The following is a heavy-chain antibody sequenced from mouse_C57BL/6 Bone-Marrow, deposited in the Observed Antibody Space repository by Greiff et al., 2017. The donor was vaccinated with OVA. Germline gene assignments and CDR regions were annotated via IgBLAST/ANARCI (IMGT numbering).Heavy chain of an antibody. Sequence: DVQLQESGPGLVKPSQSLSLTCSVTGYSITSGYYWNWIRQFPGNKLEWMGYISYDGSNNYNPSLKNRISITRDTSKNQFFLKLNSVTTEDTATYYCARAYDGYFAYWGQGTLVTVSA. CDR3: ARAYDGYFAY. V-gene: IGHV3-6*01. J-gene: IGHJ3*01. D-gene: IGHD2-3*01. CDR1: GYSITSGYY. CDR2: ISYDGSN.